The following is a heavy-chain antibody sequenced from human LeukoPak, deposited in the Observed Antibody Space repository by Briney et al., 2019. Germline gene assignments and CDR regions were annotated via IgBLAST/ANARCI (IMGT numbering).Heavy chain of an antibody. CDR3: ARCRGGSYYSVVWGDYFDY. J-gene: IGHJ4*02. Sequence: SPTLSPTRALYAGSVRIYNWSSIRPPPRKGQEWSGDINIIGSTNSKPSLKRRVTTSVDTSKNPFYRKLSSVTAADTAVYYGARCRGGSYYSVVWGDYFDYWGQGTLVTVSS. V-gene: IGHV4-34*01. CDR1: AGSVRIYN. CDR2: INIIGST. D-gene: IGHD1-26*01.